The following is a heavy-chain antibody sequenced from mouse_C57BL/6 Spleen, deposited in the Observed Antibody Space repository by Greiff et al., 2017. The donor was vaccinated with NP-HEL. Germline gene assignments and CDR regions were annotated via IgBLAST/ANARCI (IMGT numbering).Heavy chain of an antibody. Sequence: EVHLVESEGGLVQPGSSMKLSCTASGFTFSDSYMAWVRQVPEKGLEWVANINYDGSSTYYLDSLNGPFIISRDNAKNSLYLQMSSLKSEDTATYYCARARGRVYFDYWGQGTTLTVSS. V-gene: IGHV5-16*01. CDR2: INYDGSST. J-gene: IGHJ2*01. CDR1: GFTFSDSY. CDR3: ARARGRVYFDY.